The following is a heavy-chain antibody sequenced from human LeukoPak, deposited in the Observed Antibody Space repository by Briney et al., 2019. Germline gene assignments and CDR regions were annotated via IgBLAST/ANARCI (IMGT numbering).Heavy chain of an antibody. CDR1: GYSISSGYY. CDR3: ARGYSSGWTNWFDP. J-gene: IGHJ5*02. Sequence: SETLSLTCTVSGYSISSGYYWGWIRQPPGKGLEWIGSIYHSGSTYYNPSLKSRVTMSVDTSKNQFSLKLSSATAADTAMYYCARGYSSGWTNWFDPWGQGTLVTVSS. CDR2: IYHSGST. V-gene: IGHV4-38-2*02. D-gene: IGHD6-19*01.